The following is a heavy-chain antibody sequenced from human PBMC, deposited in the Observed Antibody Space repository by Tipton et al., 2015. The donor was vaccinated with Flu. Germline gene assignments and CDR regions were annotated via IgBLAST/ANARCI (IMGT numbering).Heavy chain of an antibody. CDR2: ISSNSGSTI. Sequence: QLVQSGGDLVKPGGSLRLSCTASGFTFSDYYMSWVRQAPGKGLEWVSYISSNSGSTIYYADSMKDRFTISRDNTKDSLYLQMNSLRAEDTAVYFCARGGGGPPHAQKYYFDSWGQGTLVTVSS. J-gene: IGHJ4*02. CDR3: ARGGGGPPHAQKYYFDS. D-gene: IGHD3-16*01. CDR1: GFTFSDYY. V-gene: IGHV3-11*04.